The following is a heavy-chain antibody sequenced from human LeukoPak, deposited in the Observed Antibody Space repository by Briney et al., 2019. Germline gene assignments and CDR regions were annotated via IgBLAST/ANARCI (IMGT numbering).Heavy chain of an antibody. Sequence: ASVKVSCKVSGYTLTELSMHWVRQAPGKGLEWMGGFDPEDGETIYAQKFRGRVTVTEDTSTDTAYMELSSLRSEDTAVYYCATEAGYSYGSLGYWGQGTLVTVSS. J-gene: IGHJ4*02. CDR3: ATEAGYSYGSLGY. D-gene: IGHD5-18*01. CDR2: FDPEDGET. CDR1: GYTLTELS. V-gene: IGHV1-24*01.